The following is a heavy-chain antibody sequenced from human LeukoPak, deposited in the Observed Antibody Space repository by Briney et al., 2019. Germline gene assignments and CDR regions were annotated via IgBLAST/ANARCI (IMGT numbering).Heavy chain of an antibody. CDR3: ATEPGYCSGGRCYGGWFDP. V-gene: IGHV4-34*01. J-gene: IGHJ5*02. CDR2: INHSGST. D-gene: IGHD2-15*01. CDR1: GGSFSEYY. Sequence: SETLSLTCAVYGGSFSEYYWNWIRQPPGKGLEWIGEINHSGSTSYNPSLQSRVTISVDTSKNHFSLKLSSVTAADTAVYYCATEPGYCSGGRCYGGWFDPWGQGTLVTVSS.